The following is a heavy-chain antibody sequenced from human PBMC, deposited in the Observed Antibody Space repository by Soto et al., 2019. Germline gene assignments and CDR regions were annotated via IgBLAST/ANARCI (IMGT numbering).Heavy chain of an antibody. V-gene: IGHV4-4*02. Sequence: SETLSLTCAVSGGSISSSNWWTWVRPPPGKGLEWIGEIYHSGSTNYNPSLKSRVIISLDRSKSQFSLNLSSVTAADTAVYYCARCQDYTTLSDAAGSAFDIWGQGTRVTV. CDR2: IYHSGST. CDR3: ARCQDYTTLSDAAGSAFDI. D-gene: IGHD3-16*01. J-gene: IGHJ3*02. CDR1: GGSISSSNW.